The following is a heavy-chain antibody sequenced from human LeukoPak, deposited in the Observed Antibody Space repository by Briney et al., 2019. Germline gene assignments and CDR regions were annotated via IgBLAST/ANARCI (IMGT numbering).Heavy chain of an antibody. Sequence: PSETLSLTRTVSVGSISSISYYWGWIRQPPGKWLEWSGSIYYSGSTYYNPSLKSRVTISVETSKNQFSLKLSSVTAADTAVYYCARRRSLTSDFDYWGQGTLVTVSS. V-gene: IGHV4-39*01. J-gene: IGHJ4*02. CDR1: VGSISSISYY. CDR3: ARRRSLTSDFDY. D-gene: IGHD3-16*01. CDR2: IYYSGST.